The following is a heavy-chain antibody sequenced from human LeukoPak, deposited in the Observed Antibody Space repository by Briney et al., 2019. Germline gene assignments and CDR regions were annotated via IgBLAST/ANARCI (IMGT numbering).Heavy chain of an antibody. V-gene: IGHV3-23*01. J-gene: IGHJ5*02. CDR2: ISGSGGST. CDR1: GLTFSRYA. CDR3: AKEHCSSTSCYYNWFDP. Sequence: GGSVRLSCAASGLTFSRYAMSWLRQAPGKGLEGVSAISGSGGSTYYADSAKGRFTISRDSSKNTLYLQMNSLRAEDTAVYYCAKEHCSSTSCYYNWFDPWGQGTLVTVSS. D-gene: IGHD2-2*01.